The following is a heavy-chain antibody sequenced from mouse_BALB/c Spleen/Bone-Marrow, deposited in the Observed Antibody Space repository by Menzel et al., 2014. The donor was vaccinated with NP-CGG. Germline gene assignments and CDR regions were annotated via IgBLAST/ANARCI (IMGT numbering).Heavy chain of an antibody. CDR3: ARSDYYDWAY. Sequence: DVMLVESGPDLVKPSQSLSLTCTVTGYSITSFYSWHWIRQFPGNKLEWMGCINYSGSTNYNPSLKSRISITRDTSKNQFFLQLNSVTTEDTATYYCARSDYYDWAYWGQGTLVTVSA. CDR1: GYSITSFYS. D-gene: IGHD2-4*01. J-gene: IGHJ3*01. V-gene: IGHV3-1*02. CDR2: INYSGST.